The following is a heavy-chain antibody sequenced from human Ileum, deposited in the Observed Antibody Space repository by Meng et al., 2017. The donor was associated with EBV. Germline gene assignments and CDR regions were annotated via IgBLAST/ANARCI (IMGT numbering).Heavy chain of an antibody. J-gene: IGHJ4*02. CDR1: GYSISSDIW. Sequence: QVQLQESGPGVVKPSGTLSLTCTVSGYSISSDIWWSWVRQPPGKGLEWIGEVYHRGDTNYNPSLKSRVDISVDKSRNQFYLSLFSVTAADTAVYYCGRDQGRELINHWGQGTLVTVSS. D-gene: IGHD1-7*01. V-gene: IGHV4-4*02. CDR2: VYHRGDT. CDR3: GRDQGRELINH.